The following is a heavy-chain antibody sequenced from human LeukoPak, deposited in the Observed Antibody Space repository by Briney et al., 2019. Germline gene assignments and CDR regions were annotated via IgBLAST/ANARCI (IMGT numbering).Heavy chain of an antibody. CDR2: IYYSRST. CDR1: GASISSYY. J-gene: IGHJ4*02. Sequence: KSSETLSLTCTVSGASISSYYWSWIRQPPGKGLEWTGYIYYSRSTTYKPSLKTRITISVDTSKNQFSLNLSSVTAADTAVYYCARGYGNFDYWGQGTLVTVSS. D-gene: IGHD4-17*01. CDR3: ARGYGNFDY. V-gene: IGHV4-59*01.